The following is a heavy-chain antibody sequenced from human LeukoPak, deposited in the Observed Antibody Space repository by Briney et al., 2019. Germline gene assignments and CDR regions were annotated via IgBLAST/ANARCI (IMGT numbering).Heavy chain of an antibody. CDR2: ISSGGSTI. J-gene: IGHJ4*02. CDR1: GTFSSYE. V-gene: IGHV3-48*03. Sequence: GGSLRLSCSASGTFSSYEMNWVRQARGKGLEWVSYISSGGSTIYYADSVRGRFTISRDNAKKSLYLQMNSLRAEDTAVYYCARAVGYSGFSDYWGQGTLVTVSS. D-gene: IGHD5-12*01. CDR3: ARAVGYSGFSDY.